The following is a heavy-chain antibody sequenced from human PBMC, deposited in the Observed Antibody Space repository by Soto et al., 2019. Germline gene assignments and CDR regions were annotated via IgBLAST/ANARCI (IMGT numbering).Heavy chain of an antibody. CDR2: INPDTDDT. V-gene: IGHV1-2*02. D-gene: IGHD2-2*01. Sequence: GASVKVSCKASGYTFIDYYMHWVRQAPGQGLEWMGWINPDTDDTHYAQKFQGRLIMTRDTSINTVYMELSRLTSDDTAVYYCTSAGQYCTSTTCKAYWGQGTPVTVSS. CDR1: GYTFIDYY. J-gene: IGHJ4*02. CDR3: TSAGQYCTSTTCKAY.